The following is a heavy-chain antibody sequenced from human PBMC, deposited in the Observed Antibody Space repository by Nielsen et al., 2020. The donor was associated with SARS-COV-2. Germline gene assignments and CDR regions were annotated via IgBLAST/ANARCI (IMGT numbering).Heavy chain of an antibody. J-gene: IGHJ6*02. CDR3: ARARATIFGLVMSYGMDV. Sequence: ASVKVSCKASGYSFTSYDMHWVRQAPGQGLEWMGVIYPSVGSTIYAQKFQGRVSMTRDTSISTAYMELTWLRSDDTAVYYCARARATIFGLVMSYGMDVWGQGTTVAVSS. V-gene: IGHV1-46*01. D-gene: IGHD3/OR15-3a*01. CDR2: IYPSVGST. CDR1: GYSFTSYD.